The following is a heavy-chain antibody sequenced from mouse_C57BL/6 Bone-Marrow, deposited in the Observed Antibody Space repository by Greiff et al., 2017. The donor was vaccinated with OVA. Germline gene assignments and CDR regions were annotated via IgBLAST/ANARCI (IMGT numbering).Heavy chain of an antibody. CDR3: PQGSGPYYDAVDY. J-gene: IGHJ4*01. CDR1: GYTFTSYG. D-gene: IGHD3-2*02. CDR2: IYPRSGNT. Sequence: QVQLQQSGAELARPGASVKLSCKASGYTFTSYGISWVKQTPGQGLEWIGEIYPRSGNTYYHEKFKGKATLTADKSSSTAYMQLRSLTSEDSAVYFWPQGSGPYYDAVDYWGQGTSVTVSS. V-gene: IGHV1-81*01.